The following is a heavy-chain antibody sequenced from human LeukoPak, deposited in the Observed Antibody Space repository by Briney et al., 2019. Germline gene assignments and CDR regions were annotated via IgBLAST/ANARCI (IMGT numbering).Heavy chain of an antibody. CDR1: GYTFTGYY. J-gene: IGHJ4*02. CDR2: INPNSGGT. Sequence: GASVKVSCKASGYTFTGYYMHWVRQAPGQGLEWMGWINPNSGGTNYAQKFQGRVTMTRDTSISTAYMELSRLRSDDAAVYYCAREDIVVVPAAGMDYWGQGTLVTVSS. D-gene: IGHD2-2*01. V-gene: IGHV1-2*02. CDR3: AREDIVVVPAAGMDY.